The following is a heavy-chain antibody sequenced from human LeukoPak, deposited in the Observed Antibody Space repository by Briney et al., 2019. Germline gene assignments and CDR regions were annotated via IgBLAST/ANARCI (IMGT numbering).Heavy chain of an antibody. D-gene: IGHD1-7*01. CDR1: GGSISSYY. V-gene: IGHV4-59*01. CDR2: IYYSGST. J-gene: IGHJ4*02. Sequence: PSETLSLTCTVSGGSISSYYWSWIRQPPGKGLEWTGYIYYSGSTNYNPSLKSRVTISVDTSKNQFSLKLSSVTAADTAVYYCARGRRITGTTPHLPPIDYWGQGTLVTVSS. CDR3: ARGRRITGTTPHLPPIDY.